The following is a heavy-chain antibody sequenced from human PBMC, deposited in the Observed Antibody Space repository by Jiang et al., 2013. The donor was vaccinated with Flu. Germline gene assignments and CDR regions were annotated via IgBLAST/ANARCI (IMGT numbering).Heavy chain of an antibody. CDR3: ARDSNAYSSGWSDY. CDR1: EFTFSSYW. J-gene: IGHJ4*02. Sequence: RLSCAASEFTFSSYWMSWVRQAPGKGLEWVANIKQDGSEKYYVDSVKGRFTISRDNAKNSLYLQMNSLRAEDTAVYYCARDSNAYSSGWSDYWGQGTLVIVSS. CDR2: IKQDGSEK. D-gene: IGHD6-19*01. V-gene: IGHV3-7*04.